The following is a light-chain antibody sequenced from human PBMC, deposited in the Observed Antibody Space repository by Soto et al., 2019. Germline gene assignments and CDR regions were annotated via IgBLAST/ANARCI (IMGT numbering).Light chain of an antibody. V-gene: IGLV1-51*01. CDR1: SSNIGNNY. CDR2: DNN. Sequence: QSVLTQPPSVSAAPGQKVTISCSGSSSNIGNNYVSWYQQLPGTAPKLLIYDNNKRPSGIPDRFSGSKSGTSGTLDITGPQTGDEADYYCATWDYSLTGEVFGGGTKLTVL. J-gene: IGLJ2*01. CDR3: ATWDYSLTGEV.